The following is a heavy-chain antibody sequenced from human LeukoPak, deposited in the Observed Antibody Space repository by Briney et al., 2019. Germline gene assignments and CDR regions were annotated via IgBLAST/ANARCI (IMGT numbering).Heavy chain of an antibody. CDR1: GFTFSSYG. J-gene: IGHJ4*02. Sequence: GGSLRLSCAASGFTFSSYGMHWVRQAPGKGLEGVAFIRYDGSNKYYADSVKGRFTISRDNSKNTLYLQMNSLRAEDTAVYYCAKDHLGYCSSTSCWGGSDYWGQGTLVTVSS. V-gene: IGHV3-30*02. CDR2: IRYDGSNK. CDR3: AKDHLGYCSSTSCWGGSDY. D-gene: IGHD2-2*01.